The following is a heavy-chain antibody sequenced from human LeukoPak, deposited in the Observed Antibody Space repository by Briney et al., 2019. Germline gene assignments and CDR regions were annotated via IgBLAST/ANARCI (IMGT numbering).Heavy chain of an antibody. V-gene: IGHV3-30*18. CDR3: AKTLAAIVVPYFDY. D-gene: IGHD3-22*01. CDR1: GFALSSYG. CDR2: ISYDGSNK. J-gene: IGHJ4*02. Sequence: GGSLRLSCAASGFALSSYGMHWVRQAPGKGLEWVAVISYDGSNKYYADSVKGRFTISKDNSKNTLDLQMNSLRAEDTAVYYCAKTLAAIVVPYFDYWGQGTLVTVSS.